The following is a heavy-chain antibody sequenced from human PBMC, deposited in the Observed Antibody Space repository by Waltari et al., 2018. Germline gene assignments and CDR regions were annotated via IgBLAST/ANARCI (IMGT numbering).Heavy chain of an antibody. CDR2: IYWNDDK. Sequence: QITLKESGPTLVKPTQTLTLTCTFSGFSLSTSGVGVGWIRQPPGKALEWLALIYWNDDKRYSPSLKSRLTITKDTSKNQVVLTMTNMDPVDTATYYCAHRVQGWDAFDIWGQGTMVTVSS. CDR3: AHRVQGWDAFDI. V-gene: IGHV2-5*01. J-gene: IGHJ3*02. D-gene: IGHD3-10*01. CDR1: GFSLSTSGVG.